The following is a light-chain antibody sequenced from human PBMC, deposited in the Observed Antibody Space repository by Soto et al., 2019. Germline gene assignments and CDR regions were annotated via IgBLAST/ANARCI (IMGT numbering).Light chain of an antibody. J-gene: IGKJ5*01. V-gene: IGKV1-39*01. Sequence: DIQMTQSPSTLTASVGDKGTISCRASQTVERWLAWYQQKPGKPPKLLIYAASSLQSGVPSRFSDTVAGTDFTLTISGLKNEDFATYYGQQGYSTIITFGQGTRLEI. CDR2: AAS. CDR1: QTVERW. CDR3: QQGYSTIIT.